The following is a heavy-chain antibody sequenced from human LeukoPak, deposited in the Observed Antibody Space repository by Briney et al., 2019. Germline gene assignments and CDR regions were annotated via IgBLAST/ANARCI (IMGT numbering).Heavy chain of an antibody. D-gene: IGHD5-24*01. CDR3: ARHRRDGSPTQD. CDR2: IKHSGSI. CDR1: GGSFSGYY. Sequence: PSETLSLTCAVYGGSFSGYYWTWIRQPPGKGLEWIGEIKHSGSINYNPSLKSRVTISVDTSKNQFSLKLGSVTAADTAVYYCARHRRDGSPTQDWGQGILVTVSS. J-gene: IGHJ4*02. V-gene: IGHV4-34*01.